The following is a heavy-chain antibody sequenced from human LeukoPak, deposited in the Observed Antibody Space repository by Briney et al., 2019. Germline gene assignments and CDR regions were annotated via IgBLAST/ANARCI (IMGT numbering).Heavy chain of an antibody. CDR3: ASQGVTIFGVNDAFDI. CDR1: GGTFSSYA. J-gene: IGHJ3*02. V-gene: IGHV1-69*05. CDR2: IIPIFGTA. Sequence: GASVKVSCKASGGTFSSYAISWVRQAPGQGLEWMGGIIPIFGTANYAQKFQGRVTITTDESTSTAYMELSSLRSEDTAVYYCASQGVTIFGVNDAFDIWGQGTMVTVSS. D-gene: IGHD3-3*01.